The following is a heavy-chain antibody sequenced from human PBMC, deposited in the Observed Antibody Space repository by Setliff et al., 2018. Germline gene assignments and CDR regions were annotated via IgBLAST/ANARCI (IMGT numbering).Heavy chain of an antibody. CDR3: VRDSSADYYDNDYFKY. CDR1: GFTFSSYS. J-gene: IGHJ1*01. CDR2: ITSSSSTI. D-gene: IGHD2-21*02. Sequence: GGSLRLSCAASGFTFSSYSMNWVRQAPGKGLEWLSYITSSSSTIYYTNSVKGRFTVSRDNSKNTLYLQMNILRPEDTALYYCVRDSSADYYDNDYFKYWGQGALVTVSS. V-gene: IGHV3-48*01.